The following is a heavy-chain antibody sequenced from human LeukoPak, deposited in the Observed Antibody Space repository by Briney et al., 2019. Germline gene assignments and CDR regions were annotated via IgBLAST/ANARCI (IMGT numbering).Heavy chain of an antibody. J-gene: IGHJ3*02. CDR2: INTNSGGT. V-gene: IGHV1-2*02. CDR1: GFTFTSYG. D-gene: IGHD1-7*01. Sequence: ASVKVCCKASGFTFTSYGISWVRQAPGQGLEWMGWINTNSGGTKYDKKFQGRVTMTRYTFISTAYMELSRLRSDATAVYYRARDSWNYPAFDIWRQGTMVTVSS. CDR3: ARDSWNYPAFDI.